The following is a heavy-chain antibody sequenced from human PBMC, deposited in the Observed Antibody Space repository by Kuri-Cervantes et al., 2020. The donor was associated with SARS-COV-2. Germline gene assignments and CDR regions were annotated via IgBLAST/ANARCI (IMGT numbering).Heavy chain of an antibody. CDR1: GFTLRSYS. Sequence: GGSLRLSCAASGFTLRSYSMNWVRQAPGKGLEWVSSIGSSSSYIYYADSVKGRFTISRDNAKNSLYLQMNSLRAEDTAVYYCARGVGYGDYTFDYWGQGTLVTVSS. CDR2: IGSSSSYI. CDR3: ARGVGYGDYTFDY. V-gene: IGHV3-21*01. J-gene: IGHJ4*02. D-gene: IGHD4-17*01.